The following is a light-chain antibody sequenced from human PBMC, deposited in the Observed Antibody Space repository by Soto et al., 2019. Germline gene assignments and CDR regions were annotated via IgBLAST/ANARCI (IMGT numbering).Light chain of an antibody. J-gene: IGKJ2*01. V-gene: IGKV2-28*01. CDR1: QSLLHSNGYNY. CDR2: LGS. Sequence: DIVMTQSPLSLPVTPGEPASISCRSSQSLLHSNGYNYLDWYLQKPGQSPQLLIYLGSNRASGVPDRFSGSGSSTDFTLKISSVEAEDVGVYYCMQALQTPPTFGQGTKLEIK. CDR3: MQALQTPPT.